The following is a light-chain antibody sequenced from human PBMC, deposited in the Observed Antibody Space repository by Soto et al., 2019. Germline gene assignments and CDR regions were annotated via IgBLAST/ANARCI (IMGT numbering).Light chain of an antibody. CDR1: QSISSY. Sequence: DIQMTQSPSSLSASVGDIVTITCLASQSISSYLHWYQQKPGKAPKLLIYAASNLQSGVPSRFSASGSGTDFNLTLNSLQTEDFATYYCQQGYSTTWTFGQGTKVDIK. V-gene: IGKV1-39*01. J-gene: IGKJ1*01. CDR3: QQGYSTTWT. CDR2: AAS.